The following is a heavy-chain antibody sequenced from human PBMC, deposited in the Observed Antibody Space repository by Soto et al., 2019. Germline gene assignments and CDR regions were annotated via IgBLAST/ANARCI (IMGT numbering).Heavy chain of an antibody. D-gene: IGHD6-13*01. CDR1: GGSISSYY. V-gene: IGHV4-59*01. Sequence: QVQLQESGPGLVKPSETLSLTCTVSGGSISSYYWSWIRQPPGKGLEWIGYIYYSGSTNYNPSLKSRVTISVDPSKNQFSLKLSSVTAADTAVYYCAIGEYSSSWYAEYFQHWGQGALVTVSS. J-gene: IGHJ1*01. CDR3: AIGEYSSSWYAEYFQH. CDR2: IYYSGST.